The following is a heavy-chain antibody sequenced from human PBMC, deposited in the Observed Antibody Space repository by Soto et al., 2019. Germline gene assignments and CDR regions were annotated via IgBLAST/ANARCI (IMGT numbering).Heavy chain of an antibody. D-gene: IGHD1-26*01. J-gene: IGHJ4*02. CDR3: AKDGEPVGADPPFDY. CDR2: ISGSGGST. Sequence: PGGSLRLSCAASGFTFCSYAMSWVRQAPGKGLEWVSAISGSGGSTYYADSVKGRFTISRDNSKNTLYLQMNSLRAEDTAVYYCAKDGEPVGADPPFDYWGQGTLVTVSS. CDR1: GFTFCSYA. V-gene: IGHV3-23*01.